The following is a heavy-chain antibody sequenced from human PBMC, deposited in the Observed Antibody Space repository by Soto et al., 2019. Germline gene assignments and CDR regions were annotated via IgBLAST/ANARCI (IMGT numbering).Heavy chain of an antibody. CDR3: ARSRKYGSGGYWGPLYYYMYV. CDR1: GGSFSGYY. V-gene: IGHV4-34*01. Sequence: SETLSLTCAVYGGSFSGYYWSWIRQPPGKGLEWIGEINHSGSTNYNPSLKSRVTISVDTSKNQFSLKLSSVTAADTAVYYCARSRKYGSGGYWGPLYYYMYVWGKGTTVTVSS. CDR2: INHSGST. D-gene: IGHD3-10*01. J-gene: IGHJ6*03.